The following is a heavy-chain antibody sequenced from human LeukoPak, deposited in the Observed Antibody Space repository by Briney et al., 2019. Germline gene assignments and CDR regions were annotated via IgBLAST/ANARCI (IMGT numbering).Heavy chain of an antibody. V-gene: IGHV3-53*01. J-gene: IGHJ6*02. Sequence: GGSLRISCAASGFTVSSNYMSWVRQAPGKGLEWVSVIYSGGSTYYADSVKGRFTISRDNSKNTLYLQMNSLRAEDTAVYYCARDRGSYYGYYYYGMDVWGQGTTVTVSS. CDR3: ARDRGSYYGYYYYGMDV. CDR2: IYSGGST. D-gene: IGHD1-26*01. CDR1: GFTVSSNY.